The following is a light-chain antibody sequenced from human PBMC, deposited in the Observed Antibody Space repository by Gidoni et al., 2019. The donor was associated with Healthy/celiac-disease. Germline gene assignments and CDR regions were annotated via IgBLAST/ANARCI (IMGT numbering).Light chain of an antibody. CDR3: QQYNNWPPWT. V-gene: IGKV3-15*01. CDR1: QSVRTN. CDR2: GAS. J-gene: IGKJ1*01. Sequence: EIVMTQSPATLSVSPGERATLSCRASQSVRTNLAWYQQKPGQAPRLLIYGASTRATGIPARFSGSGSGTEFTLTISSLQSEDFAVYYCQQYNNWPPWTFXQXTKVEIK.